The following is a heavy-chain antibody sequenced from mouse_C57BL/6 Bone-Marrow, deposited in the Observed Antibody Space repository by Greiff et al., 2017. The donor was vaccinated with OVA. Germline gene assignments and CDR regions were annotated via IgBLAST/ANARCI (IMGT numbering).Heavy chain of an antibody. CDR2: ISSGGSYT. Sequence: EVQLQESGGDLVKPGGSLKLSCAASGFTFSSYGMSWVRQTPDKRLEWVATISSGGSYTYYPDSVKGRFTISRDNAKHTLYLQMSSLLSEDPAIYSFARARDVADWGQGTLVTVSA. CDR3: ARARDVAD. CDR1: GFTFSSYG. V-gene: IGHV5-6*01. J-gene: IGHJ3*01. D-gene: IGHD3-1*01.